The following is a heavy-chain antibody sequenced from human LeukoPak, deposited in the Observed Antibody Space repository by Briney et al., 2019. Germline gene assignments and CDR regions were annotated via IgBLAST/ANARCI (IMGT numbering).Heavy chain of an antibody. CDR2: IYWDDDK. D-gene: IGHD2-2*01. CDR1: GFSLRTSRVG. V-gene: IGHV2-5*02. Sequence: SGPTLVKPTQTLTLTCTFSGFSLRTSRVGVGWIRQPPGKPLEWLALIYWDDDKRYSPSLKSRLTITKDTSKNQVVLTMTNMDPVDTATYYCAHRNLPTLPFNYWGQGTRVTVSS. J-gene: IGHJ4*02. CDR3: AHRNLPTLPFNY.